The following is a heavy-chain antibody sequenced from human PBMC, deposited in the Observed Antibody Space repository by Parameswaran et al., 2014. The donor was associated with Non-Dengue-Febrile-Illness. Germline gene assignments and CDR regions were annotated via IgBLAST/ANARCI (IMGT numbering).Heavy chain of an antibody. J-gene: IGHJ6*03. D-gene: IGHD3-22*01. CDR3: ARDHLMDGAYYYDSSGYSRGLRDLTGGYYYYYYMDV. CDR2: IYYSGST. V-gene: IGHV4-59*01. Sequence: RWIRQPPGKGLEWIGYIYYSGSTNYNPSLKSRVTISVDTSKNQFSLKLSSVTAADTAVYYCARDHLMDGAYYYDSSGYSRGLRDLTGGYYYYYYMDVWGKGTTVTVSS.